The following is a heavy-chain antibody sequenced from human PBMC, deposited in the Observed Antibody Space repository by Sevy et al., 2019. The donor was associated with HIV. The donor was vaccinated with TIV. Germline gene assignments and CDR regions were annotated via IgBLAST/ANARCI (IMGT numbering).Heavy chain of an antibody. V-gene: IGHV1-24*01. Sequence: ASVKVSCKVSGSTLTQLSMHWVRQAPGKGLEWMGRFDPEDGETIYAQKFQGRVTLPEDTSTDTAYMELSSLRSEDTVVYYCAATREYYSDNSGYFDFWGQGTLVTVSS. D-gene: IGHD3-22*01. CDR2: FDPEDGET. CDR3: AATREYYSDNSGYFDF. CDR1: GSTLTQLS. J-gene: IGHJ4*02.